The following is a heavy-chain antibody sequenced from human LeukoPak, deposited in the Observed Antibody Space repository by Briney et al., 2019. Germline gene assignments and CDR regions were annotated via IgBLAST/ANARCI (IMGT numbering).Heavy chain of an antibody. CDR1: GFTFSSYA. Sequence: GGSLRLSCAASGFTFSSYAMHWVRQAPGEGLEWVAVISYDGSNKYYADSVKGRFTISRDNSKNTLYLQMNSLRAEDTAVYYCARSAYYYDSSGYYSRFDYWGQGTLVTVSS. D-gene: IGHD3-22*01. V-gene: IGHV3-30*04. CDR3: ARSAYYYDSSGYYSRFDY. J-gene: IGHJ4*02. CDR2: ISYDGSNK.